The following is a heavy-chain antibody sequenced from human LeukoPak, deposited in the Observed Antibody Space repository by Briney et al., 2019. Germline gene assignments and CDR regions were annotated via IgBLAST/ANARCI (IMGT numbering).Heavy chain of an antibody. CDR2: ISYDGSNK. J-gene: IGHJ4*02. CDR3: VKDLSGRIFDY. Sequence: GSLRLSCAASGFTFSSYDMHWVRQAPGKGLEWVAVISYDGSNKYYVDSVKGRFTISRDNSKNTLYLQMNSLRAEDTAVYYCVKDLSGRIFDYWGQGTLVTVSS. CDR1: GFTFSSYD. D-gene: IGHD1-26*01. V-gene: IGHV3-30*18.